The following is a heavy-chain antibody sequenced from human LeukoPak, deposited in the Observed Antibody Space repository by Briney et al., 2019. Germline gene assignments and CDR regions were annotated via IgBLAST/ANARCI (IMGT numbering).Heavy chain of an antibody. J-gene: IGHJ4*02. V-gene: IGHV4-4*02. CDR1: GGSISISNSNW. CDR2: IYHSGST. CDR3: VRLRKEVTYRAYYFNY. D-gene: IGHD5-18*01. Sequence: SGTLSLTCAVSGGSISISNSNWWSWVRQPPGKGLEWIGEIYHSGSTNYNPSLKSRVTMSIDTSKNQFSLRLSSVTAADTAVYYCVRLRKEVTYRAYYFNYWGQGTLVTVSS.